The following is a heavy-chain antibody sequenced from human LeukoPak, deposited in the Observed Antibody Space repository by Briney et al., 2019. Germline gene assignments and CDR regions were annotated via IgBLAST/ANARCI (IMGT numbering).Heavy chain of an antibody. CDR3: AHSYYDFWSGYHEYFQH. V-gene: IGHV2-5*01. CDR1: GFSLSTSGVG. J-gene: IGHJ1*01. D-gene: IGHD3-3*01. CDR2: IYWNDDK. Sequence: SGPTLVKPTQTLTLTCTFSGFSLSTSGVGVGWIRQPPGKALEWLALIYWNDDKRYSPSLKSRLTITKDTSKNQVVLTMTNMDPVDTATYYCAHSYYDFWSGYHEYFQHWGQGTLVTVSS.